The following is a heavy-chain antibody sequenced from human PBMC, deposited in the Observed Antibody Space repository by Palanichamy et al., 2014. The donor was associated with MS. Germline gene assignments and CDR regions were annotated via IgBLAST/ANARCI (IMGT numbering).Heavy chain of an antibody. CDR1: GFTFISYA. J-gene: IGHJ4*02. Sequence: QVQLAESGGGLVQPGGSLRLSCTTSGFTFISYAFHWVRQAPGKGLEWVAAISYDARDKYYADSVKGRFAISRDNSKNTVFLQMSGLRSEDTAVYYCARVGQRVVSGIPFDFWGQGTQVTVSS. V-gene: IGHV3-30*09. CDR3: ARVGQRVVSGIPFDF. D-gene: IGHD3/OR15-3a*01. CDR2: ISYDARDK.